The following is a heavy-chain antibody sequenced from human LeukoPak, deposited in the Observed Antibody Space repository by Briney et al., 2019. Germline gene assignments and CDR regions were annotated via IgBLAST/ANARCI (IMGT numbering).Heavy chain of an antibody. CDR2: IVPILGFT. CDR3: AREIGGGPYYFDY. D-gene: IGHD2/OR15-2a*01. CDR1: GGTFSNDA. J-gene: IGHJ4*02. V-gene: IGHV1-69*04. Sequence: SVNVSCKASGGTFSNDAITWVRQAPGQGLEWMGRIVPILGFTNYPQRFEGKVTLTADKSTATAYMELSSLTSEDTAVYYCAREIGGGPYYFDYWGQGTLVTVS.